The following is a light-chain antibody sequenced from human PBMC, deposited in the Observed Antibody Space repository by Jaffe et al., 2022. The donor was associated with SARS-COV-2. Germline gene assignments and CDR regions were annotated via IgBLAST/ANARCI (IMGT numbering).Light chain of an antibody. CDR1: RLGDKR. V-gene: IGLV3-1*01. J-gene: IGLJ2*01. Sequence: SYEVTQPPSLSVSPGQTVSITCSGDRLGDKRASWYQQRPGQSPVLVIYQDTKRPSGIPERFSGSNSGNTATLTISGTQAMDEADYYCQAWDSTNVVFGGGTKLTVL. CDR2: QDT. CDR3: QAWDSTNVV.